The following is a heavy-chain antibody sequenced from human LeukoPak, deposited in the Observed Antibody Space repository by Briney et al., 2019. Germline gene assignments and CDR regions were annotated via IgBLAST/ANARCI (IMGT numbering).Heavy chain of an antibody. CDR2: ISYDGSNK. J-gene: IGHJ4*02. Sequence: AGGSLRLSCAASGFIFDNYAMHWVRQAPGKGLEWVAVISYDGSNKYYADSVKGRFTISRDNSKNTLYLQMNSLRAEDTAVYYCARSGRGTTTTPGYWGQGTLVTVSS. V-gene: IGHV3-30-3*01. CDR1: GFIFDNYA. D-gene: IGHD4-17*01. CDR3: ARSGRGTTTTPGY.